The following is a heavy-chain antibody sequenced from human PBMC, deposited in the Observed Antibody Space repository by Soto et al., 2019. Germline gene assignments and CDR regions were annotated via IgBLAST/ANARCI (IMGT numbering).Heavy chain of an antibody. V-gene: IGHV3-30*18. D-gene: IGHD6-19*01. CDR1: GFTFSSYG. CDR2: ISYDGSNK. Sequence: QVQLVGSGGGVVQPGRSLRLSCAASGFTFSSYGMHWVRQAPGKGLERVAVISYDGSNKYYADSVKGRFTISRDNSKNTPYLQMNSLRAEDTAVYYCAKDRGVAVAGKENYYFNYWGQGTLVTFGS. CDR3: AKDRGVAVAGKENYYFNY. J-gene: IGHJ4*02.